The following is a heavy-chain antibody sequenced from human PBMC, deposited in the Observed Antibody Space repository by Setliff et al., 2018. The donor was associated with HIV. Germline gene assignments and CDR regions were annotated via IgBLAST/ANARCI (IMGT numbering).Heavy chain of an antibody. V-gene: IGHV4-4*08. J-gene: IGHJ6*03. D-gene: IGHD6-13*01. CDR3: ARDRGGAAAGGYYYMDV. Sequence: PSETLSLTCTVSGGSITSHYWSWIRQTPGKGLEWIGSIYTSGTAHYNPSLGSRVTISVDTSKSQFSLKLTSLTAADTAVYYCARDRGGAAAGGYYYMDVWGKGTTVTVSS. CDR1: GGSITSHY. CDR2: IYTSGTA.